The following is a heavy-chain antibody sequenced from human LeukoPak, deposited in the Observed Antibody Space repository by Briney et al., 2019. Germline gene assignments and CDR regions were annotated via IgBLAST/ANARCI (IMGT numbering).Heavy chain of an antibody. V-gene: IGHV3-11*04. CDR1: GFTFSDYY. J-gene: IGHJ6*03. Sequence: GGSLRLSCAASGFTFSDYYMSWIRQAPGKGLEWVSYISSSGSIIYYANSVKGRFTVSRDNARNSLYLQMNSLRAEDTAVYYCASPSPRTYYYYYIDVWGKGTTVTVSS. CDR3: ASPSPRTYYYYYIDV. CDR2: ISSSGSII.